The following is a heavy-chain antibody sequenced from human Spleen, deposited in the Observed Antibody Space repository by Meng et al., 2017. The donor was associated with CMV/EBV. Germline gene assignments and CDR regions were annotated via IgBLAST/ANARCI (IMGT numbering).Heavy chain of an antibody. CDR1: GFTFRHFA. CDR3: ARMYYYDSSRGMDV. V-gene: IGHV3-48*03. Sequence: GESLKISCAASGFTFRHFAMHWVRQAPGKGLEWVSYISSSGSTIYYADSVKGRFTFSRDNAKNSLYVQMNSLRAEDTAVYYCARMYYYDSSRGMDVWGQGTTVTVSS. D-gene: IGHD3-22*01. J-gene: IGHJ6*02. CDR2: ISSSGSTI.